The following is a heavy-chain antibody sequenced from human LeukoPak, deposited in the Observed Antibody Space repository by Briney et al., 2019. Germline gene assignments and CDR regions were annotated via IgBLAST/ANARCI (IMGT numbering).Heavy chain of an antibody. D-gene: IGHD3-9*01. Sequence: ASVKVSCKASGGTFSSYAINWVRQAPGQGLEWMGGITPMFGTAKYAQKFQSRVTITADESTSTAYMELSSLRSEDTAVYYCARDSSEFRSLIFHWGQGTLVTVSS. CDR3: ARDSSEFRSLIFH. J-gene: IGHJ1*01. CDR2: ITPMFGTA. V-gene: IGHV1-69*13. CDR1: GGTFSSYA.